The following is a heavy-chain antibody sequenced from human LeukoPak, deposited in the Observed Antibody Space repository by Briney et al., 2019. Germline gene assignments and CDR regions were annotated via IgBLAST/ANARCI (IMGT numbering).Heavy chain of an antibody. CDR1: GFTFSSYA. V-gene: IGHV3-23*01. CDR3: AKGPSGSIAARPGYFDY. D-gene: IGHD6-6*01. CDR2: ISGSGGST. J-gene: IGHJ4*02. Sequence: GGSLRLSCEASGFTFSSYAMSWVRQAPGKGLEWVSAISGSGGSTYYADSVKGRFTISRDNSKNTLYLQMNSLRAEDTAVYYCAKGPSGSIAARPGYFDYWGQGTLVTVSS.